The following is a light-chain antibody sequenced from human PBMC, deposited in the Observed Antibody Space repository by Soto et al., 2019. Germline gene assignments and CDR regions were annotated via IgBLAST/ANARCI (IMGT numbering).Light chain of an antibody. CDR3: QQYGTAPKT. Sequence: EIVLTQSPGTLSLSPGERATLSCRASQTVSSYLAWYQQKPGQAPRLLIYDASSRATGIPDRFSGSGSGTDFTLTISRLEPEDFAVYYCQQYGTAPKTFGRGTKVDIK. J-gene: IGKJ1*01. V-gene: IGKV3-20*01. CDR2: DAS. CDR1: QTVSSY.